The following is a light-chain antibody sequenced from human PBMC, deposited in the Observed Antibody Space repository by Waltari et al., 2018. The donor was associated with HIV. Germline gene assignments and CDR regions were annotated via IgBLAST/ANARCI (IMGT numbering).Light chain of an antibody. V-gene: IGLV1-51*01. J-gene: IGLJ1*01. CDR3: GAWDSSLSAVV. CDR1: NSNISKNQ. CDR2: DNN. Sequence: QSVLTQPPTVPPAREQKLTISCTGSNSNISKNQAACYQQLPGTAPKLLLYDNNKRPSGIPDRFSASKSGTSATLGITGLQTGDEAEYYCGAWDSSLSAVVFGTGTKVTVL.